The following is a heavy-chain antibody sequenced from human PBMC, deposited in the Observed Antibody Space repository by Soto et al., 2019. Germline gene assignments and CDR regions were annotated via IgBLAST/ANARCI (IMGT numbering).Heavy chain of an antibody. V-gene: IGHV2-5*01. CDR1: GCSLSTSGLG. Sequence: QITLKESGPTLVRPTQTLTLTCTFSGCSLSTSGLGVCWIRQPPGKDLEWLALIYWNDDKRYSPSLKARLTITKDTSKNRVVITMTHMDPVDTATYYCAHRPSGWYLFDYWGQGTLVTVSS. CDR3: AHRPSGWYLFDY. D-gene: IGHD6-19*01. J-gene: IGHJ4*02. CDR2: IYWNDDK.